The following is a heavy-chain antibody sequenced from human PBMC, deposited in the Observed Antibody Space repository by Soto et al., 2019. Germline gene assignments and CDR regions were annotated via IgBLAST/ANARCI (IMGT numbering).Heavy chain of an antibody. CDR1: GYTFTSYG. J-gene: IGHJ3*02. D-gene: IGHD1-1*01. V-gene: IGHV1-18*01. CDR3: ARGTRLWNAFDI. CDR2: ISAYNGNT. Sequence: GASVKVSCKASGYTFTSYGISWVRQAPGQGIERMGWISAYNGNTNYAQKLQGRVTMTTDTSTSTAYIELRSLRSDDTAVYYCARGTRLWNAFDIWGQGKMVTVSS.